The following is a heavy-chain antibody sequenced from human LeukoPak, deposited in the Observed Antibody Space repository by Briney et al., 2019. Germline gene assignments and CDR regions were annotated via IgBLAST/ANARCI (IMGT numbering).Heavy chain of an antibody. J-gene: IGHJ3*02. V-gene: IGHV3-30-3*01. Sequence: PGGSLRLSCAASGFTFSTYALHWLRQAPGKGLEWVAAITSDGSKKYYADSVKGRFTISRDNSKNTLYLQMNSLRADDTAVYFCARTSLHYFGSGSYSLDVFDIWGQGTMVTVSS. CDR2: ITSDGSKK. CDR1: GFTFSTYA. D-gene: IGHD3-10*01. CDR3: ARTSLHYFGSGSYSLDVFDI.